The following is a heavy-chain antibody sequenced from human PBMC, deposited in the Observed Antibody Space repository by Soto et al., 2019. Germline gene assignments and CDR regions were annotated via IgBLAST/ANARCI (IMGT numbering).Heavy chain of an antibody. CDR3: ARDPGYSSSHNWFDP. CDR2: IYYSGST. Sequence: QVQLQESGPGLVKPSQTLSLTCTVSGGSISSGDYYWSWIRQPPGKGLEWIGYIYYSGSTYYNPSLKSRVTISVDASKNQFSLKLSSVTAADTAVYYCARDPGYSSSHNWFDPWGQGTLVTVSS. CDR1: GGSISSGDYY. J-gene: IGHJ5*02. D-gene: IGHD6-6*01. V-gene: IGHV4-30-4*01.